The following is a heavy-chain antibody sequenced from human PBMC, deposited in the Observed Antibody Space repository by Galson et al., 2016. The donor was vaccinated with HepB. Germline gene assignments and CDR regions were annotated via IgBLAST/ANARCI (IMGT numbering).Heavy chain of an antibody. CDR1: GFTFSAYA. CDR2: ISDRGGNS. J-gene: IGHJ4*02. Sequence: SLRLSCATSGFTFSAYAMTWVRQAPGKGLEWVSLISDRGGNSYYADSVKGRFTISRDNSRNTLYLQMNSLRVEDTAVYYCAKDSPGYSGYDWDYWGQGTLVTVSS. CDR3: AKDSPGYSGYDWDY. D-gene: IGHD5-12*01. V-gene: IGHV3-23*01.